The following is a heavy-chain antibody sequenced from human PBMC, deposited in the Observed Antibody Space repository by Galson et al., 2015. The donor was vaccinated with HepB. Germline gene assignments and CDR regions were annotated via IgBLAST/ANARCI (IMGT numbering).Heavy chain of an antibody. J-gene: IGHJ4*02. Sequence: LRLSCAASGFTFDEYGMSWVRQAPGKGLEWVSGINWNGGSTGYADSVRGRFTISRDNAKNSLYLQMNSLRAGDTALYYCARKGRGLLNLHYFDYWGQGTLVTVSS. CDR1: GFTFDEYG. V-gene: IGHV3-20*04. CDR2: INWNGGST. D-gene: IGHD3-10*01. CDR3: ARKGRGLLNLHYFDY.